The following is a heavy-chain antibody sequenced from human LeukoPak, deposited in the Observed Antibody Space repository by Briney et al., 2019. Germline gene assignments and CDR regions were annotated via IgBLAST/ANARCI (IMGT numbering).Heavy chain of an antibody. CDR1: GGSISSYY. CDR2: IYYSGST. J-gene: IGHJ3*02. V-gene: IGHV4-59*01. D-gene: IGHD3-9*01. CDR3: ARWAPNYDILTGYYDDAFDI. Sequence: SETLSLTCTVSGGSISSYYWSWIRQPPGKGLEWIGYIYYSGSTNYNPSLKSRVTISVDTSKNQFSLKLSSVTAADTAVYYCARWAPNYDILTGYYDDAFDIWGQGTMVTVSS.